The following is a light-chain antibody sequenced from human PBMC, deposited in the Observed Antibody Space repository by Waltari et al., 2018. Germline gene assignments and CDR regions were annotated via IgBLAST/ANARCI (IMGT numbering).Light chain of an antibody. CDR1: QSISSW. V-gene: IGKV1-5*03. CDR3: QQYNSYSWT. CDR2: KAS. Sequence: DIQMTQSPSTLSASVGDRVTITCRASQSISSWLAWYQQRPGKAPKLLIYKASSLESGVPSRFSGSGSGTDFTLTISSLQPADFATYYCQQYNSYSWTFGQGTKVEIK. J-gene: IGKJ1*01.